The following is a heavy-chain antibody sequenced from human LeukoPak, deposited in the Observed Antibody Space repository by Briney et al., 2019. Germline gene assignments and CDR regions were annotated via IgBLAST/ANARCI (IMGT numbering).Heavy chain of an antibody. V-gene: IGHV3-30*18. D-gene: IGHD3-22*01. CDR3: AKGSLGYYDSSGYYYYFDY. Sequence: QPGRSLRLSCAASGFTFSSYGMHWVRQAPGRGLEWVAVISYDGSNKYYADSVKGRFTISRDNSKNTLYLQMNSLRAEDTAVYYCAKGSLGYYDSSGYYYYFDYWGQGTLVTASS. J-gene: IGHJ4*02. CDR2: ISYDGSNK. CDR1: GFTFSSYG.